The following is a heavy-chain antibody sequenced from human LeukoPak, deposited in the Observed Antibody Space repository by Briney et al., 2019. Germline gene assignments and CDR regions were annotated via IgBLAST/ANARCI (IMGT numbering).Heavy chain of an antibody. CDR1: GYTLTELS. CDR2: FDPEDGET. Sequence: ASVKVSCKVSGYTLTELSMHWVRQAPGKGLEWMGGFDPEDGETIYAQKFQGRVTMTEDTSTDTAYMELSSLRSEDTAVYYCATAKRSFGELLYFGHWGQGTLVTVSS. V-gene: IGHV1-24*01. CDR3: ATAKRSFGELLYFGH. J-gene: IGHJ4*02. D-gene: IGHD3-10*01.